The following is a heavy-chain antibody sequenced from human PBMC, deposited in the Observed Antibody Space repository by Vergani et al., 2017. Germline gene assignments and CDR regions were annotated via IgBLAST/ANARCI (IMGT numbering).Heavy chain of an antibody. V-gene: IGHV3-11*04. CDR3: ARESYTGCSSTSCYPFDY. CDR1: GFTFSDYY. J-gene: IGHJ4*02. Sequence: QVQLVESGGGLVKPGGSLRLSCAASGFTFSDYYMSWIRQAPGKGLEWVSYISSSGSTIYYADSVKGRFTIARDNAKNSLYLQMNSLRAEDTAVYYCARESYTGCSSTSCYPFDYWGQGTLVTVSS. CDR2: ISSSGSTI. D-gene: IGHD2-2*01.